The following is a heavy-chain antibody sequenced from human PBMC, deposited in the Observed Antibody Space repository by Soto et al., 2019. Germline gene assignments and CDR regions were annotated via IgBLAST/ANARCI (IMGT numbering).Heavy chain of an antibody. CDR1: GGTFSSYA. D-gene: IGHD3-9*01. V-gene: IGHV1-69*13. CDR3: ARDSFDILTGYPTPGWFDP. Sequence: GASVKVSCKAPGGTFSSYAISWVRQAPGQGLEWMGGIIPIFGTANYAQKFQGRVTITADESTSTACMELSSLRSEDTAVYYCARDSFDILTGYPTPGWFDPWGQGTLVTVSS. CDR2: IIPIFGTA. J-gene: IGHJ5*02.